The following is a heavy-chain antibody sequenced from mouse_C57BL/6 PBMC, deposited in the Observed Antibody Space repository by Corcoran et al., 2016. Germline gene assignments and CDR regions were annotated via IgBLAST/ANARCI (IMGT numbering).Heavy chain of an antibody. J-gene: IGHJ2*01. CDR3: ARPDSSGYVPYFDY. Sequence: QVQLQQSGAELVKPGALVKISCKASGYAFSSYWMNWVKQRPGKGLEWIGQIYPGDGDTNYNGKFKGKATLTADKSSSTAYMQLSSLTSEDSAVYFCARPDSSGYVPYFDYWGQGTTLTVSS. V-gene: IGHV1-80*01. CDR1: GYAFSSYW. D-gene: IGHD3-2*02. CDR2: IYPGDGDT.